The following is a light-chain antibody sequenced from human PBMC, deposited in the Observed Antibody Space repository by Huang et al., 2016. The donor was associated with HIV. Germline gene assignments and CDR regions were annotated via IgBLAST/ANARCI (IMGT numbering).Light chain of an antibody. CDR2: WAS. CDR3: QQYFNTPPT. CDR1: QSFLKRSNNKKY. J-gene: IGKJ1*01. V-gene: IGKV4-1*01. Sequence: DIVMTQSPDSLAVSLGERATIKCKSSQSFLKRSNNKKYLAWYQKKPGQPPKLVIYWASTRESGVPGRLSCSGSETDFTLTISSLQAEDVAVYYCQQYFNTPPTFGQGTKVEIK.